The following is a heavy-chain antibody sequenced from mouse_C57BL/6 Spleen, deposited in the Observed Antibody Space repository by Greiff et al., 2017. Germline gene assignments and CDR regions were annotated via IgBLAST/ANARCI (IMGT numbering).Heavy chain of an antibody. CDR1: GFNIKDYY. V-gene: IGHV14-2*01. CDR3: SRTVVAYYFDY. Sequence: VQLQQSGAELVKPGASVKLSCTASGFNIKDYYMNWVKQRTEQGLEWIGRIDPEDGETKYAPNFQGKATITADTSSNTAYLQLSSLTSEDTAVYYCSRTVVAYYFDYWGQGTTLTVAS. CDR2: IDPEDGET. J-gene: IGHJ2*01. D-gene: IGHD1-1*01.